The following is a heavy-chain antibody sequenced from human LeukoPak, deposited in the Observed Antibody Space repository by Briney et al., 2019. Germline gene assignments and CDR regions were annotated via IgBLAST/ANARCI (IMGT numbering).Heavy chain of an antibody. D-gene: IGHD3-9*01. V-gene: IGHV1-18*01. CDR2: ISAYNGNT. CDR3: AREGYYDILTGYYPYFDY. CDR1: GYTFTSYG. J-gene: IGHJ4*02. Sequence: ASVKVSCKASGYTFTSYGISWVRQAPGQGLEWMGWISAYNGNTNYAQKLQGRVTMTTDTSTSTAYMELRSLRSDDTAVYYCAREGYYDILTGYYPYFDYWGQGTLVTVSS.